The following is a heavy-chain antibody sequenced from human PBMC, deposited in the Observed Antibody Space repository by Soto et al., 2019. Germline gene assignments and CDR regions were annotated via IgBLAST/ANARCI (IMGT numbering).Heavy chain of an antibody. J-gene: IGHJ4*02. CDR1: GFTFSSYA. V-gene: IGHV3-23*01. Sequence: EVQLLESGGGVVQPGGSLRLSGATSGFTFSSYAMTWVRQAPGKGLEWVSTISGSGSNTYYADSVKGRFTISRDKSKNTLYLPMNSLRVEDTAIYYCAKVRPSVDYWGQGTLVTVSS. CDR2: ISGSGSNT. D-gene: IGHD6-25*01. CDR3: AKVRPSVDY.